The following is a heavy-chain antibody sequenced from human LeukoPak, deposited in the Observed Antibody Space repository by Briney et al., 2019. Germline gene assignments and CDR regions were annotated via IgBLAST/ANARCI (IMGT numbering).Heavy chain of an antibody. CDR3: ARAGVSYYYDSSGYFDY. J-gene: IGHJ4*02. CDR1: GYTFTGYY. V-gene: IGHV1-2*02. CDR2: INPNSGGT. D-gene: IGHD3-22*01. Sequence: GASVKVSCKASGYTFTGYYMHWVRQAPGQGLEWMGWINPNSGGTNYAQKFQGRVTMTRDTSISTAYMELSRLRSDDTAVYYCARAGVSYYYDSSGYFDYWGQGTLVTVS.